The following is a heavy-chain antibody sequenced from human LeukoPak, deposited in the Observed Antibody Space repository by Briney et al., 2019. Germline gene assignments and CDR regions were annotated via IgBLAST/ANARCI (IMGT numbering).Heavy chain of an antibody. V-gene: IGHV3-30-3*01. CDR1: GFTFSSYA. J-gene: IGHJ4*02. CDR2: ISYDGSNK. CDR3: AKDTNAHSSNPLYYFDY. D-gene: IGHD6-19*01. Sequence: GRSLRLSCAASGFTFSSYAMHWVRQAPGKGLEWVAVISYDGSNKYYADSVKGRFTISRDNSKNTLYLQMNSLRAEDAAVYYCAKDTNAHSSNPLYYFDYWGQGTLVTVSS.